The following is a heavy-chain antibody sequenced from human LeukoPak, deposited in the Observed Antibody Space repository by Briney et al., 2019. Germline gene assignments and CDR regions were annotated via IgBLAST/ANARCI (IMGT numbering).Heavy chain of an antibody. CDR1: GFTFSTYW. CDR2: IEQDGNEK. D-gene: IGHD3-22*01. J-gene: IGHJ2*01. V-gene: IGHV3-7*01. CDR3: ATMGRGYNSRWYFDL. Sequence: GGSLRLSCSASGFTFSTYWMSWVRQAPGKGLEWVANIEQDGNEKYYVDSVKGRFTISRDNAKNSLYLQMNSLRAEDTAVYFCATMGRGYNSRWYFDLWGRGTLVTVSP.